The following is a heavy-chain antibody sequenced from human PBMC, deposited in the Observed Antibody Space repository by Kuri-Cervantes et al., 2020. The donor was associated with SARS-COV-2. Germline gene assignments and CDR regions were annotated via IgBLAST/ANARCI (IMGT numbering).Heavy chain of an antibody. J-gene: IGHJ4*02. CDR3: AREKLRYFDWSKPPTPEYYFDY. V-gene: IGHV1-18*01. D-gene: IGHD3-9*01. CDR1: GYTFTSYG. Sequence: ASVKVSCKASGYTFTSYGISWVRRAPGQGLEWMGWISAYNGNTNYAQKLQGRVTMTTDTSTSTAYMELRSLRSDDTAVYYCAREKLRYFDWSKPPTPEYYFDYWGQGTLVTVSS. CDR2: ISAYNGNT.